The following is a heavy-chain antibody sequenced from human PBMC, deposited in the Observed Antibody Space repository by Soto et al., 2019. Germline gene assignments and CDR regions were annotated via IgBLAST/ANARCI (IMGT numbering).Heavy chain of an antibody. V-gene: IGHV3-30-3*01. CDR1: GFTFSSYA. D-gene: IGHD3-3*01. Sequence: GGSLRLSCAASGFTFSSYAMHWVRQAPGKGLEWVAVISYDGSNKYYADSVKGRFTISRDNSKNTLYLQMNSLRAEDTAVYYCARGPGSFGHRGGPGPARTRKNFDYWGQGTLVTVSS. CDR2: ISYDGSNK. J-gene: IGHJ4*02. CDR3: ARGPGSFGHRGGPGPARTRKNFDY.